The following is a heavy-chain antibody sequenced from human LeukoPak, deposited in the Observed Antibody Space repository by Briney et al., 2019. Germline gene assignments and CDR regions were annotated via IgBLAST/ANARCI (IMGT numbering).Heavy chain of an antibody. D-gene: IGHD4-17*01. Sequence: SETLSLTCTVSGGSISSYYWSWIRQPPGKGLEWIGYSYYSGSTNYNPSLTSRVTISVDTSKNQFSLKLSSVTAADTAVYYCATVVTRDYFDYWGQGTLVTVSS. J-gene: IGHJ4*02. CDR3: ATVVTRDYFDY. CDR1: GGSISSYY. CDR2: SYYSGST. V-gene: IGHV4-59*01.